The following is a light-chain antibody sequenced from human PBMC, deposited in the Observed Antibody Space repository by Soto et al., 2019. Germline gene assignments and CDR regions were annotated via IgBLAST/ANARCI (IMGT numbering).Light chain of an antibody. CDR1: QSVSSN. Sequence: EVVMPQSPATLSVSPGEGATLSCRASQSVSSNLAWYQQKPGQAPRLLIYGASTRATGSPARFSGSGSGTEFTLTISRLEPEDFAVYYCQQYGSSITFGQGTRLEIK. CDR3: QQYGSSIT. CDR2: GAS. V-gene: IGKV3-15*01. J-gene: IGKJ5*01.